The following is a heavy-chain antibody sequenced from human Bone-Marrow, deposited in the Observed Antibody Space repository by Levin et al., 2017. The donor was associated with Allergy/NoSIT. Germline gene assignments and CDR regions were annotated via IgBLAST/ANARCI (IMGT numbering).Heavy chain of an antibody. Sequence: SQTLSLPCTVSGGSIRSGGYYWSWIRQHPGKGLEWIGYIYYSGSTYYNPSLKSRVTISVDTSKNQFSLKLSSVTAADTAVYYCARVPSSGWPHFDYWGQGTLVTVSS. D-gene: IGHD6-19*01. J-gene: IGHJ4*02. V-gene: IGHV4-31*03. CDR1: GGSIRSGGYY. CDR3: ARVPSSGWPHFDY. CDR2: IYYSGST.